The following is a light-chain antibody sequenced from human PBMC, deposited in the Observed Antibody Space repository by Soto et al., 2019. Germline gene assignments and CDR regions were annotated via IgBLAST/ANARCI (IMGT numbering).Light chain of an antibody. CDR3: QQHNHWYT. CDR2: DAS. V-gene: IGKV3-11*01. CDR1: QSVRTY. Sequence: EIVLTQSPATLSLSPGERATLSCRASQSVRTYLAWYQQKPGQAPRLLIYDASNRATGIPARFSGSGSGTDFTLTISSLEPEDFAVYYCQQHNHWYTFGPGTKLEIK. J-gene: IGKJ2*01.